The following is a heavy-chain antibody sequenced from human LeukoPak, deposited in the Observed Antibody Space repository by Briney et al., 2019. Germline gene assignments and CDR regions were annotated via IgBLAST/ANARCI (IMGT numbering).Heavy chain of an antibody. J-gene: IGHJ5*02. V-gene: IGHV1-69*13. CDR1: GGTFSSYA. Sequence: EASVKVSCKASGGTFSSYAISWVRQAPGQGLEWMGGIIPIFGTANYAQKFQGRVTITADESTSTAYMEPSSLRSEDTAVYYCARGTSNWFDPWGQGTLVTVSS. CDR3: ARGTSNWFDP. CDR2: IIPIFGTA.